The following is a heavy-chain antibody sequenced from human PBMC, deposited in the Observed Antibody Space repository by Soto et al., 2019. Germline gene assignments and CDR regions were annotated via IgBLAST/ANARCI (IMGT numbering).Heavy chain of an antibody. Sequence: EVQLVESGGGLVQPGGSLKLSCAASGFTFSGSAMHWVRQASGKGLEWVGRIRSKANSYATAYAASVKGRFTISRDDSKNTAYLQMNSLKTEDTAVYYCTRRMIVDHYGSGSHGMAVWGQGTTVTVSS. CDR2: IRSKANSYAT. CDR3: TRRMIVDHYGSGSHGMAV. D-gene: IGHD3-10*01. CDR1: GFTFSGSA. V-gene: IGHV3-73*02. J-gene: IGHJ6*02.